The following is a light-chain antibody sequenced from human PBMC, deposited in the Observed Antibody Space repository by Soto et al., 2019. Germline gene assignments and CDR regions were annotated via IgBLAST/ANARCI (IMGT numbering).Light chain of an antibody. J-gene: IGKJ1*01. CDR3: IQGTHWPWT. CDR1: QSLVYSDGNTY. Sequence: DVVMTQSPLSLPVTLGQPASISCRSSQSLVYSDGNTYLNWFQQRPGQSPRRLMYKVSNRDSGVPDRFSGSGSGTDFTLKISRVEAEDVGVYYCIQGTHWPWTFGQGTKVEIK. V-gene: IGKV2-30*01. CDR2: KVS.